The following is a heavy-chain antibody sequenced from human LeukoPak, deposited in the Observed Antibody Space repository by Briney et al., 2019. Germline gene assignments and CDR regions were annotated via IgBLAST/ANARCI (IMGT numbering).Heavy chain of an antibody. CDR1: GFTFSNFS. V-gene: IGHV3-30*04. D-gene: IGHD5-24*01. CDR3: AKDVKDGYNLEYFDY. Sequence: GGSLRLSCAASGFTFSNFSMHWVRQAPGKGLEWLAVISYDGSNKYYADSVKGRFTISRDNSKNTLYLQMNSLRAEDTAVYYCAKDVKDGYNLEYFDYWGQGTLVTVSS. CDR2: ISYDGSNK. J-gene: IGHJ4*02.